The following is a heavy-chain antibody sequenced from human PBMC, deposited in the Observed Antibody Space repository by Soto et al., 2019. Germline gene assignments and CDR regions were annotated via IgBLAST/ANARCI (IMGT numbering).Heavy chain of an antibody. CDR2: INHSGST. Sequence: SETLSLTCAVYGGSFSGYYWSWIRQPPGKGLEWIGEINHSGSTTYNPSLKSRVTISVDTSKNQFSLKLSSVTAADTAVYYCARGYCSSTSCSPEAFDYWGQGTLVTVS. D-gene: IGHD2-2*01. V-gene: IGHV4-34*01. J-gene: IGHJ4*02. CDR1: GGSFSGYY. CDR3: ARGYCSSTSCSPEAFDY.